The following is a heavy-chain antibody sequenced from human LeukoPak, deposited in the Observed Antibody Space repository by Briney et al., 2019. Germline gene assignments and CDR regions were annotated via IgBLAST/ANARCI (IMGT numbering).Heavy chain of an antibody. D-gene: IGHD2-15*01. J-gene: IGHJ6*03. CDR1: GFTFDDYD. Sequence: QPGRSLRLSCAISGFTFDDYDMGWVRQAPGKGLEWVTGINWNGDSTGYADSVKGRFTISRDNAKNSLFLQMNSLRAEDTALYYCARAKVTIDYYYYMDVWGKGTTVTVSS. CDR3: ARAKVTIDYYYYMDV. CDR2: INWNGDST. V-gene: IGHV3-20*04.